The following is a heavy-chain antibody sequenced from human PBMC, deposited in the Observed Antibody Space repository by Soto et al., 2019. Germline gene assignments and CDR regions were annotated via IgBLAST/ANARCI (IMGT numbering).Heavy chain of an antibody. Sequence: SETLSLTCTVSGGSISSGGYYWSWIRQHPGKGLEWIGYIYYSGSTYYNPSLKSRVTISVDTSKNQFSLKLSSVTAADTAVYYCARGNYYDSSGYYSSQIHYFDYWGQGTLVTVSS. J-gene: IGHJ4*02. CDR1: GGSISSGGYY. CDR3: ARGNYYDSSGYYSSQIHYFDY. CDR2: IYYSGST. V-gene: IGHV4-31*03. D-gene: IGHD3-22*01.